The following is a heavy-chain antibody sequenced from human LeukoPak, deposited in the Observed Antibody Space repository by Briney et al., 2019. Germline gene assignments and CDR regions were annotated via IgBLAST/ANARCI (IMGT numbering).Heavy chain of an antibody. Sequence: PGGSLRLSCATSGFTFSNYAMSWVRQAPGKGLEWVSAISGSGGSTYYADSVKGRFTISRDNSKNTLYLQMNSLRAEDTAVYYCAKRYSSGWTTTPPYFDYWGQGTLVTVSS. J-gene: IGHJ4*02. V-gene: IGHV3-23*01. CDR3: AKRYSSGWTTTPPYFDY. CDR1: GFTFSNYA. D-gene: IGHD6-19*01. CDR2: ISGSGGST.